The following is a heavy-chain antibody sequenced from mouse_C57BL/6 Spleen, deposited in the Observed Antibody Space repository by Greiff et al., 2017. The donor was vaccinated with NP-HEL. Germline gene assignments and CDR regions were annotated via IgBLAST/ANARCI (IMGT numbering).Heavy chain of an antibody. CDR2: IYPRDGST. V-gene: IGHV1-85*01. J-gene: IGHJ1*03. CDR3: ARAYGNYRWYFDV. Sequence: QVQLQQSGPELVKPGASVKLSCKASGYTFTSYDINWVKQRPGQGLEWIGWIYPRDGSTKYNEKFKGKATLTVDTSSSTAYMELHSLTSEDSAVYFCARAYGNYRWYFDVRGTGTTVTVSS. D-gene: IGHD2-1*01. CDR1: GYTFTSYD.